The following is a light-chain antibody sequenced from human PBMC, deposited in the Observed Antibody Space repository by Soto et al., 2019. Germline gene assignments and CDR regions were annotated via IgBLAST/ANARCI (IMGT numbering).Light chain of an antibody. J-gene: IGKJ3*01. CDR3: QQRSNRPRFT. CDR1: QSVDNY. Sequence: EIVFTQSPPTLSVSPGERATLSCRASQSVDNYLAWYQQKPGQAPRLLIYDVSNRATGTPARFSGSGSGTDFTLSISSLEPEDFAVYYCQQRSNRPRFTFGPGTKVDIK. CDR2: DVS. V-gene: IGKV3-11*01.